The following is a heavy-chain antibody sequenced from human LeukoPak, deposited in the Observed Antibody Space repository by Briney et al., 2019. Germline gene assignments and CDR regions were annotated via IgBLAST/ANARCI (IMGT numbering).Heavy chain of an antibody. J-gene: IGHJ4*02. V-gene: IGHV3-48*04. CDR1: GSSFSTYT. CDR3: ARAYAGTLFY. CDR2: ISSSSDTI. Sequence: AGGSLRLSCAASGSSFSTYTMNWVRQAPGKGLEWVSYISSSSDTIYYADSVKGRFTISRDNAKNSLFLQMNSLRAEDTAVYYCARAYAGTLFYWGQGTLVTVSS. D-gene: IGHD4-23*01.